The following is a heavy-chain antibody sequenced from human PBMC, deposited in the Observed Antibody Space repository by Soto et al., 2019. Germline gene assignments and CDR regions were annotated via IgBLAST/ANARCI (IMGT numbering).Heavy chain of an antibody. CDR1: GGSFSGYY. Sequence: SETLSLTCAVYGGSFSGYYWSWIRQPPGKGLEWIGEINHSGSTNYNPSLKSRVTISVDTSKNQFSLKLSSVTAADTAVYYCARARIAADPGYWFDPWGQGTLVTVSS. V-gene: IGHV4-34*01. D-gene: IGHD6-13*01. CDR2: INHSGST. CDR3: ARARIAADPGYWFDP. J-gene: IGHJ5*02.